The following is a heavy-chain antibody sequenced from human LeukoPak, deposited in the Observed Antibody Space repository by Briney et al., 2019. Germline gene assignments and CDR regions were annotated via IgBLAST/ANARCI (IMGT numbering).Heavy chain of an antibody. CDR1: GGSISSYY. CDR2: IYYSGST. J-gene: IGHJ4*02. CDR3: ARLGDSSGYGY. Sequence: SETLSLTCTVSGGSISSYYWSWIRQPPGKGLEWIGYIYYSGSTNYNPSLKSRVTISVDTSKNQFSLKLSSVTAADTAVYYCARLGDSSGYGYWGQGTLITVSS. D-gene: IGHD3-22*01. V-gene: IGHV4-59*08.